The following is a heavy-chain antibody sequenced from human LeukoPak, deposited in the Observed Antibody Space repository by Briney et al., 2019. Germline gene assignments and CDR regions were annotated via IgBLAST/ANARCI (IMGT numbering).Heavy chain of an antibody. Sequence: ASVKVSCKASGYTFTGYYMHWVRQAPGQGLERMGWINPNSGGTNYAQKFQGRVTMTRDTSISTAYMELSRLRSDDTAVYYCARDAGYSGYESNWFDPWGQGTLVTVSS. CDR3: ARDAGYSGYESNWFDP. CDR1: GYTFTGYY. V-gene: IGHV1-2*02. J-gene: IGHJ5*02. D-gene: IGHD5-12*01. CDR2: INPNSGGT.